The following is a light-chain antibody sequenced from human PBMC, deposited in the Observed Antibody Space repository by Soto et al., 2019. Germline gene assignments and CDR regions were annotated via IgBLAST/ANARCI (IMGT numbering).Light chain of an antibody. V-gene: IGLV2-23*02. CDR3: CSYAGSSTFDVV. CDR1: SSDVGSYNL. CDR2: AVS. J-gene: IGLJ2*01. Sequence: QSVLTQPASVSGSPGQSITISCTGTSSDVGSYNLVSWYQQHPGKAPKLMIYAVSKRPSGVSNRFSGSKSGNTASLTISGLQAEDEADYYCCSYAGSSTFDVVFGGGTKLTVL.